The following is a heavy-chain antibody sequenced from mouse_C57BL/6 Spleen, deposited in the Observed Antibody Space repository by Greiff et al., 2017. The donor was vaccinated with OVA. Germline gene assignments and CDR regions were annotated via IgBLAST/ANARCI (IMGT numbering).Heavy chain of an antibody. Sequence: QVQLKQSGAELVMPGASVKLSCKASGYTFTSYWMHWVKQRPGQGLEWIGEIDPSDSYTNYNQKFKGKSTLTVDKSSSTAYMQLSSLTSEDSAVYYCARALYGSSPWYFDVWGTGTTVTVSS. D-gene: IGHD1-1*01. J-gene: IGHJ1*03. CDR1: GYTFTSYW. CDR2: IDPSDSYT. V-gene: IGHV1-69*01. CDR3: ARALYGSSPWYFDV.